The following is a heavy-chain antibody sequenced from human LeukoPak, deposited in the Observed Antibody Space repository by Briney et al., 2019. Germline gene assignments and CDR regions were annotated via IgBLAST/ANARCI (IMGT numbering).Heavy chain of an antibody. J-gene: IGHJ6*03. CDR2: ISSNGGST. Sequence: GGSLRLSCAASGFTFSSYAMHWVRQAPGKGLEYVSAISSNGGSTYYANSVKGRFTISRDNSKNTLYLQMGSLRAEDMAVYYCARGPITYYYYYMDVWGKGTTVTVSS. CDR1: GFTFSSYA. D-gene: IGHD5-24*01. V-gene: IGHV3-64*01. CDR3: ARGPITYYYYYMDV.